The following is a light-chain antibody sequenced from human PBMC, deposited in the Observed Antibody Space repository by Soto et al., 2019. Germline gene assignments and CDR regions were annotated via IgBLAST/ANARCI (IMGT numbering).Light chain of an antibody. CDR2: DVT. CDR1: SSDVGGYNY. CDR3: GSYTSSSTLEMV. V-gene: IGLV2-14*03. J-gene: IGLJ3*02. Sequence: QSALTQPASVSGSPGQSITISCTGTSSDVGGYNYVSWFQQHPGKAPKLMIYDVTARPSGVSSRFSGSMSGNTASLTISGLQAEDEADYYCGSYTSSSTLEMVFGGGTKVTVL.